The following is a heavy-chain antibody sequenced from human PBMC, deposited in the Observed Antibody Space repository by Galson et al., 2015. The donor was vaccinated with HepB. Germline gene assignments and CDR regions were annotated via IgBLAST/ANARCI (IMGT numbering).Heavy chain of an antibody. CDR2: INWNGGST. J-gene: IGHJ3*02. CDR3: ARGGGQQLASSDDAFDI. V-gene: IGHV3-20*04. Sequence: SLRLSCAASGFTFDDYGMSWVRQAPGKGLEWVSGINWNGGSTGYADSVKGRFTISRDNAKNSLYLQMNSLRAEDTALYYCARGGGQQLASSDDAFDIWGQGTMVTVSS. CDR1: GFTFDDYG. D-gene: IGHD6-13*01.